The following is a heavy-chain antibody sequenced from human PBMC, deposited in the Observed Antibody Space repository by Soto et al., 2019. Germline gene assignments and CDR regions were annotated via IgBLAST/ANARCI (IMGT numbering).Heavy chain of an antibody. V-gene: IGHV3-23*01. CDR1: GFTFSSYP. Sequence: GGSLRLSCAASGFTFSSYPMSWVRQAPGKGLEWVSAISGSGGSTYYADSVKGRFTISRDNSKNTLYLQMNSLRAEDTAVYYCAKDPKALRRKYNWFDPWGQGTLVTVSS. CDR2: ISGSGGST. J-gene: IGHJ5*02. CDR3: AKDPKALRRKYNWFDP.